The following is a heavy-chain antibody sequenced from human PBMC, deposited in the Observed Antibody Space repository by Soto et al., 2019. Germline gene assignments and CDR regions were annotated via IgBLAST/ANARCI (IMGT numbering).Heavy chain of an antibody. D-gene: IGHD3-22*01. CDR3: ARDARDYYDSSGSHYFDY. V-gene: IGHV4-31*03. Sequence: KASETLSLTCTVSGGSISSGGYYWSWIRQHPGKGLEWIGYIYYSGSTYYNPSLKSRVTISVDTSKNQFSLKLSSVTAADTAVYYCARDARDYYDSSGSHYFDYWGQGTLVTVSS. CDR2: IYYSGST. J-gene: IGHJ4*02. CDR1: GGSISSGGYY.